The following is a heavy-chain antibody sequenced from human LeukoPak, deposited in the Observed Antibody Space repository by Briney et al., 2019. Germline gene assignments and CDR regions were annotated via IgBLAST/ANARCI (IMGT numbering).Heavy chain of an antibody. CDR3: ARARNEILAGYYSFDY. CDR1: GGSINTNNW. V-gene: IGHV4-4*02. Sequence: PSETLSLTCAVSGGSINTNNWWSWVRRPPGEGLEWIGEIYHTGSTNYNPSLKSRVTISGDKSKNQFSLKLSSVTAADTAIYYCARARNEILAGYYSFDYWGQGILVTVSS. D-gene: IGHD3-9*01. CDR2: IYHTGST. J-gene: IGHJ4*02.